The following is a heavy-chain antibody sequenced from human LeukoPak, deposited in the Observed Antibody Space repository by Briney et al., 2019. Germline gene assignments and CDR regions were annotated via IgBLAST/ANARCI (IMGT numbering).Heavy chain of an antibody. J-gene: IGHJ4*02. CDR2: IYSGGST. D-gene: IGHD3-22*01. CDR3: ARGSAYSH. CDR1: GFTFDDYA. Sequence: PGGSLRLSCAASGFTFDDYAMHWVRQAPGKGLEWVSVIYSGGSTYYTDSVNGRFTISRDNSKNMLYLQMNSLRAEDTAVDYCARGSAYSHWGQGTLVTVSS. V-gene: IGHV3-66*02.